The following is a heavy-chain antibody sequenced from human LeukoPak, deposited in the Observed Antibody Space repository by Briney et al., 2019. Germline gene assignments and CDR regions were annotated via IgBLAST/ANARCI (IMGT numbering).Heavy chain of an antibody. CDR1: GGPISSSDYY. J-gene: IGHJ5*02. D-gene: IGHD6-19*01. CDR2: IYSGGTI. V-gene: IGHV4-39*01. CDR3: PRESRAGLNRWFDP. Sequence: SETLSLTCTVSGGPISSSDYYWGWIRQPPGKGLEWIGSIYSGGTINYNPSLKSRVTISMDTSKNQFSLKLTSVTAADTAVYYCPRESRAGLNRWFDPWGQGTLVTVSS.